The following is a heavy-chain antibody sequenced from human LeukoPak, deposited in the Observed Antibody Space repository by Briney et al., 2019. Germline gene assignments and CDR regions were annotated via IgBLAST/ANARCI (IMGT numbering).Heavy chain of an antibody. D-gene: IGHD3-16*02. Sequence: GSLRLSCAASGFTFSSYWMSWVRQAPGKGLEWVANIKQDGSEKYYVDSVKGRFTISRDNAKNSLYLQMNSLRAEDTAVYYCARPTYYDYVWGSYRSYYFDYWGQGTLVTVSS. J-gene: IGHJ4*02. CDR2: IKQDGSEK. CDR3: ARPTYYDYVWGSYRSYYFDY. V-gene: IGHV3-7*01. CDR1: GFTFSSYW.